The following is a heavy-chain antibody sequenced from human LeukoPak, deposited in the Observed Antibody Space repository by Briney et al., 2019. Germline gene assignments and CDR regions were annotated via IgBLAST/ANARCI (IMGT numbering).Heavy chain of an antibody. D-gene: IGHD2-2*01. V-gene: IGHV4-34*01. CDR3: ASLWPYQLSAFDI. J-gene: IGHJ3*02. CDR2: INHSGST. CDR1: GGSFSCYY. Sequence: PSETLSLTCAVYGGSFSCYYWSWIRQPPGKGLEWIGEINHSGSTNYNPSLKSRVTISVDTSKNQFSLKLSSVTAADTAVYYCASLWPYQLSAFDIWGQGTMVTVSS.